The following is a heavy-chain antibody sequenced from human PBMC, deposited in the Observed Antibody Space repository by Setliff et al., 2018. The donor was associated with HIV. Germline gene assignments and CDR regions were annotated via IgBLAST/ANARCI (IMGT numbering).Heavy chain of an antibody. CDR2: ISAYNGNT. Sequence: GASVKVSCKASGYTFTDYYIHWVRQAPGQGLEWVGWISAYNGNTNYAQKLQGRVTMTTDTSTSTAYMEVRSLRSDDTAVYYCARDRTPYYYDSSGFNWFDPWGQGTLVTVSS. D-gene: IGHD3-22*01. CDR1: GYTFTDYY. CDR3: ARDRTPYYYDSSGFNWFDP. V-gene: IGHV1-18*04. J-gene: IGHJ5*02.